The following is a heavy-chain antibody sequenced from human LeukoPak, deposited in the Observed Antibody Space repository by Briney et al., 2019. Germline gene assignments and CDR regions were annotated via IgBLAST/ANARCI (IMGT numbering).Heavy chain of an antibody. Sequence: PGGSLRLSCAASGSTFSGYAMHWVRQAPGKGLEWVAVMSYDGSNKYYVDSVKGRFTVSRDNSKNTLYLQMNSLRAEDTAVYYCAKDIYYDSSGYRGYFDYWGQGTLVTVSS. CDR1: GSTFSGYA. V-gene: IGHV3-30*18. D-gene: IGHD3-22*01. J-gene: IGHJ4*02. CDR2: MSYDGSNK. CDR3: AKDIYYDSSGYRGYFDY.